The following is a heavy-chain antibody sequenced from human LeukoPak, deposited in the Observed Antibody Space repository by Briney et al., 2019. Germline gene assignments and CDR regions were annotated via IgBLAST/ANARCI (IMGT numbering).Heavy chain of an antibody. CDR3: ARSYDDSFDY. D-gene: IGHD3-22*01. CDR1: GFIFRDYV. Sequence: PGGSLRLSCTASGFIFRDYVMSWVRQAPGKGLEWVAVIWYDGSNKYYADSVKGRFTISRDNSKNTLYLQMNSLRAEDTAVYYCARSYDDSFDYWGQGTLVTVSS. J-gene: IGHJ4*02. V-gene: IGHV3-33*08. CDR2: IWYDGSNK.